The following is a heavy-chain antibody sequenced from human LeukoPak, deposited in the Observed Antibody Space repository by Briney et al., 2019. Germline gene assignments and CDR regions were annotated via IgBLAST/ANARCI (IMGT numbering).Heavy chain of an antibody. Sequence: GGSLRLSCAASGFTFSSYTMNWVRQAPGKGLEWVSYISSSSSTIYYADSVKGRFTISRDNAKNSLYLQMNSLRAEDTAVYYCARDLGYCTNGVCHTRFDYWGQGTLVTVSS. CDR1: GFTFSSYT. CDR3: ARDLGYCTNGVCHTRFDY. D-gene: IGHD2-8*01. V-gene: IGHV3-48*04. CDR2: ISSSSSTI. J-gene: IGHJ4*02.